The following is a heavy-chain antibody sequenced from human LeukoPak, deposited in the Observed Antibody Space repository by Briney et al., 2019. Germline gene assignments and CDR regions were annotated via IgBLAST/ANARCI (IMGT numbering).Heavy chain of an antibody. J-gene: IGHJ4*02. CDR3: ARSDSSGYYYVDY. V-gene: IGHV3-7*01. Sequence: GGSLRLSCAASGFTFSSYWMSWVRQAPGKGLEWVANIKQDGSEKYYVDSVKGRSTISRDNAKNSLYLQMNSLRAEDTAVYYCARSDSSGYYYVDYWGQGTLVTVSS. CDR1: GFTFSSYW. D-gene: IGHD3-22*01. CDR2: IKQDGSEK.